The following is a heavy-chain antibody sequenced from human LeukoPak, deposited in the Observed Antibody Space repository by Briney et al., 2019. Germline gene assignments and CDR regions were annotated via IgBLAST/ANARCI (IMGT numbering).Heavy chain of an antibody. CDR2: IIPIFGTA. Sequence: SVKVSCKASGGTFSSYAISWVRQAPGQGLEWMGGIIPIFGTANYAQKFQGRVTITADESTSTAYMELSSLRSEDTAVYYCARLEGYCTTGVCSFDYWGQGTLVTVSS. CDR3: ARLEGYCTTGVCSFDY. V-gene: IGHV1-69*13. J-gene: IGHJ4*02. CDR1: GGTFSSYA. D-gene: IGHD2-8*01.